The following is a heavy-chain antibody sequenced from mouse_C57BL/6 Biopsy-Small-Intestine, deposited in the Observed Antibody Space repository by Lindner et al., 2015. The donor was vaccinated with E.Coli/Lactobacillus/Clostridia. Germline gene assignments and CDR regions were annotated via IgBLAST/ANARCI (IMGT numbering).Heavy chain of an antibody. J-gene: IGHJ2*01. CDR3: ARSYYDSLDY. CDR2: INPSTGAT. D-gene: IGHD2-4*01. CDR1: GYSFTGYY. Sequence: VQLQESGPELVKPGASVKISCKASGYSFTGYYMNWVKQSPEKSLEWIGEINPSTGATSYNLKFKGKATITVDKYSITAYIQLKSLTSEDSAVYYCARSYYDSLDYWGQGTTPTVSS. V-gene: IGHV1-42*01.